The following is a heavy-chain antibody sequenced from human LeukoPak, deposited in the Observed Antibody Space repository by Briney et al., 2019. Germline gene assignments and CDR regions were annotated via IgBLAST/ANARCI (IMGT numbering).Heavy chain of an antibody. CDR3: ARDVGSPYYFDY. CDR1: GYTFTAYY. Sequence: GASVQDSSKASGYTFTAYYMHWVRQDPGQGLEYMGWINPNSGGTNYAQKFQGRVTMTRDTSTSTAYMELSRLRSDDTAVYYCARDVGSPYYFDYWGQGTLVTVSS. J-gene: IGHJ4*02. D-gene: IGHD2-15*01. V-gene: IGHV1-2*02. CDR2: INPNSGGT.